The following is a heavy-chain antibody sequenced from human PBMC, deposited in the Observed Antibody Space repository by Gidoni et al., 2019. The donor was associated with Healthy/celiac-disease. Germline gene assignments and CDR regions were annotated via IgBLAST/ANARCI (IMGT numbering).Heavy chain of an antibody. CDR2: ISYDGSNK. CDR1: GFPFRSYS. J-gene: IGHJ4*02. CDR3: ARDTTYCTNGVCYTGGFDY. D-gene: IGHD2-8*01. Sequence: QVQLVESGGGVVQPGRSLRLSCSASGFPFRSYSMHWVRQAPGKGLEWVAVISYDGSNKYYADSVKGRFTISRDNSKNTLYLQMNSLRAEDTAVYYCARDTTYCTNGVCYTGGFDYWGQGTLVTVSS. V-gene: IGHV3-30-3*01.